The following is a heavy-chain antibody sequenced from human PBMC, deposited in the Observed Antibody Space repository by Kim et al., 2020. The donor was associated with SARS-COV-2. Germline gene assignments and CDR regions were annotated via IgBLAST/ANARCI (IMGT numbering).Heavy chain of an antibody. J-gene: IGHJ6*01. V-gene: IGHV3-30*18. Sequence: GGSLRLSCAASGFTFSSYGMHWVRQAPGKGLEWVAVISYDGSNKYYADSVKGRFTISRDNSKNTLYLQMNSLRAEDTAVYYCAKDRRLRGAARPYYYYG. CDR1: GFTFSSYG. CDR2: ISYDGSNK. CDR3: AKDRRLRGAARPYYYYG. D-gene: IGHD6-6*01.